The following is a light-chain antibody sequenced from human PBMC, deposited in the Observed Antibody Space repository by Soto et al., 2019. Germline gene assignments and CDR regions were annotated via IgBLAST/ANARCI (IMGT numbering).Light chain of an antibody. CDR2: AVS. CDR1: SSDVGGYDQ. J-gene: IGLJ2*01. V-gene: IGLV2-14*03. CDR3: SSYTGSGTF. Sequence: QSALPQPASVSGSPGQSIAISCTGTSSDVGGYDQVSWYQHHPGKAPKLMIYAVSIRPSGVSNRFSGSKSGNTASLTISGLQAEDEADYYCSSYTGSGTFFGGGTQLTVL.